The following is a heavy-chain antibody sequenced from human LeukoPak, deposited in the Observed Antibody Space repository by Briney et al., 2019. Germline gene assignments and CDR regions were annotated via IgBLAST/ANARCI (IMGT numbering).Heavy chain of an antibody. CDR1: GFTFSDYY. J-gene: IGHJ5*02. CDR3: AGGYGYDYFRGRFDP. D-gene: IGHD5-18*01. V-gene: IGHV3-11*01. Sequence: GGSLTLSCAASGFTFSDYYMGWIRQPPGKGLEWLSDIGSSGSTKKYAGPVKVRFSIARDNAKNSVYLQMNSLSVEDTAVYYCAGGYGYDYFRGRFDPWGQGTQVTVSS. CDR2: IGSSGSTK.